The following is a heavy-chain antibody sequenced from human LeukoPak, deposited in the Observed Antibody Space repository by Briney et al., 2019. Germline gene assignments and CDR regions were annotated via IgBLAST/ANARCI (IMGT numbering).Heavy chain of an antibody. V-gene: IGHV3-7*01. J-gene: IGHJ4*02. CDR3: ARDTGGNTFDY. Sequence: GGSLRLSCAASGFSVSGYWMTWVRQAPGKGLEWVANIKEDGSEEYYVDSVKGRFTISRDSAENSVYLQMNSLRAEDTAVYHCARDTGGNTFDYWGQGTLVTVSS. D-gene: IGHD4-23*01. CDR2: IKEDGSEE. CDR1: GFSVSGYW.